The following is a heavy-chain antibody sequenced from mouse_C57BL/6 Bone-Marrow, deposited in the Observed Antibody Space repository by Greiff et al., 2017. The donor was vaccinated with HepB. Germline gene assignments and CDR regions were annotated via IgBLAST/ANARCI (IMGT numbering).Heavy chain of an antibody. V-gene: IGHV1-4*01. CDR3: ARGHYYGSSWQYYFDY. D-gene: IGHD1-1*01. Sequence: QVQLQQSGAELARPGASVKMSCKASGYTFTSYTMHWVKQRPGQGLEWIGYINPSSGYTKYNQKFKDKATLTADKSSSTAYMKLSSLTSEDSAVYYCARGHYYGSSWQYYFDYWGQGTTLTVSS. CDR2: INPSSGYT. J-gene: IGHJ2*01. CDR1: GYTFTSYT.